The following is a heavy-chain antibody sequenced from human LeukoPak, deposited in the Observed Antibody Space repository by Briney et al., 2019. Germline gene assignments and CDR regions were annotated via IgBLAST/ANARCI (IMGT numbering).Heavy chain of an antibody. D-gene: IGHD1-26*01. CDR1: GGSISSYY. CDR3: ARGGWELIFDY. CDR2: IYYSGST. V-gene: IGHV4-59*01. Sequence: PSETLSLTCTVSGGSISSYYWSWIRQPLGKGLEWIGYIYYSGSTNYNPSLKSRVTISVDTSKNQFSLKLSSVTASDTAVYYCARGGWELIFDYWGQGTLVTVSS. J-gene: IGHJ4*02.